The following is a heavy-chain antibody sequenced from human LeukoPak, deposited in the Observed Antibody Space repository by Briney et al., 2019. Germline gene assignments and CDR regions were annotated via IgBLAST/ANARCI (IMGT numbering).Heavy chain of an antibody. D-gene: IGHD3-10*01. CDR3: ARSRRSDKNMVRGVYYYYYYMDV. J-gene: IGHJ6*03. V-gene: IGHV1-69*13. Sequence: GASVKVSCKASGGTFSSYAISWVRQAPGQGLEWMGGIIPIFGTANYAQKFQGRVTITADESTSTAYMELSSLRSEDTAVYYCARSRRSDKNMVRGVYYYYYYMDVWGKGTTVTVSS. CDR1: GGTFSSYA. CDR2: IIPIFGTA.